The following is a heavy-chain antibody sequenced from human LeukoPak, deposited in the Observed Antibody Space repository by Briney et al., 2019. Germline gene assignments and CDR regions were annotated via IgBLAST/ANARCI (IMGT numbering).Heavy chain of an antibody. J-gene: IGHJ6*02. CDR3: TRVQAGRSGLMDV. Sequence: GESLRLSCTASGFTLNTYWMSWVRQAPGKGLEWVANIKQDGSEKYYVDSVKGRFTISRDNAKNTLYLQMNSLRDEDAAVYHCTRVQAGRSGLMDVWGRGTTVTVSS. D-gene: IGHD2-8*02. CDR2: IKQDGSEK. CDR1: GFTLNTYW. V-gene: IGHV3-7*02.